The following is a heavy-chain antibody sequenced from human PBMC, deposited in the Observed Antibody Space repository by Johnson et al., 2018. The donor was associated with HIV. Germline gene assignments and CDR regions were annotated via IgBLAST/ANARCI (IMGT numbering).Heavy chain of an antibody. CDR3: AKKMWGCRYSGYDRDAFDI. J-gene: IGHJ3*02. CDR1: GFTFSSYA. CDR2: ISGSGGST. Sequence: VQLVESGGGLVQPGGSLRLACAASGFTFSSYAMSWVRQAPGKGLEWVSAISGSGGSTYYADSVKGRFTISRDNSNNTLYVQMNSLRADDTAVYSGAKKMWGCRYSGYDRDAFDIWGQGTMVTVSS. D-gene: IGHD5-12*01. V-gene: IGHV3-23*04.